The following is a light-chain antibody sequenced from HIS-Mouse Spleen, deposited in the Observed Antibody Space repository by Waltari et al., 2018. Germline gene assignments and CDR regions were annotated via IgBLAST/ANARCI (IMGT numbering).Light chain of an antibody. CDR1: SSDVGGYNY. CDR3: SSYTSSSTLV. J-gene: IGLJ2*01. Sequence: QSALTQPASVYGSPGPSITISCTGTSSDVGGYNYVSWYQQHPGKAPKRMIYDVSNRPSGVSNRFSGSKSGNTASLTISGLQAEDEADYYCSSYTSSSTLVFGGGTKLTVL. V-gene: IGLV2-14*03. CDR2: DVS.